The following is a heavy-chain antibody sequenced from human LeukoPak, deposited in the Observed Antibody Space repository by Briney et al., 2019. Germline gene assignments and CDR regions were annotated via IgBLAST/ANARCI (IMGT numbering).Heavy chain of an antibody. D-gene: IGHD4-23*01. CDR1: GGSFSGYY. V-gene: IGHV4-34*01. Sequence: SETLSLTCAVYGGSFSGYYWSWIRQPPGKGLEWIGEINHSGSTNYNPSLKSRVTISVDTSKNQFSLKLSSVTAADTAVYYCARAGNLSFDYWGPGTLVTVSS. J-gene: IGHJ4*02. CDR2: INHSGST. CDR3: ARAGNLSFDY.